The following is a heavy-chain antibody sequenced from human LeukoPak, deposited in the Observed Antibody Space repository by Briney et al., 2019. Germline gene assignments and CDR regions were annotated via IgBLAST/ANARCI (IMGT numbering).Heavy chain of an antibody. D-gene: IGHD3-10*01. CDR2: IYPGDSDT. J-gene: IGHJ4*02. CDR1: GYSFTSYW. CDR3: ARRSTYGSGTNYLFDY. V-gene: IGHV5-51*01. Sequence: GESLKISCKGSGYSFTSYWIGWVRQMPGKGLEWMGIIYPGDSDTRYSPSFQGQVTISADKSITTAYLQWGSLTASDTATYYCARRSTYGSGTNYLFDYWGQGTLVTVSS.